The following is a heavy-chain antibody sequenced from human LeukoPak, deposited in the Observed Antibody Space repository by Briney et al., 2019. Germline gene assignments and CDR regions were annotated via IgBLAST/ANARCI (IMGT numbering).Heavy chain of an antibody. Sequence: GESPKTSRKGSGCSLTNYWLGWVRQMPGKGLEWMGIIYPGDSDTRYSPSFQGQVSISDDKSISTAYLQWSSLKASDHAMYYCARYRSGWGAGDYWGQGTLVTVSS. D-gene: IGHD6-19*01. CDR3: ARYRSGWGAGDY. CDR2: IYPGDSDT. V-gene: IGHV5-51*01. J-gene: IGHJ4*02. CDR1: GCSLTNYW.